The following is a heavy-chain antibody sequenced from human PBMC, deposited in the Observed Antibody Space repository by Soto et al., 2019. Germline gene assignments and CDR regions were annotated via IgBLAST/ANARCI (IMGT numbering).Heavy chain of an antibody. D-gene: IGHD3-3*01. J-gene: IGHJ3*01. Sequence: EVQVVESGGGRVQPGGSLRLSCAASGFTFSNNWMSWVRQAPGKGLEWVANIKGDESRKNYVDSVKGRFTISRDNAKNSLYLQMNSLRVEDTAIYYCTRDLSPWSGGAWHDAFDVWGQGTMVTVSS. CDR2: IKGDESRK. V-gene: IGHV3-7*01. CDR3: TRDLSPWSGGAWHDAFDV. CDR1: GFTFSNNW.